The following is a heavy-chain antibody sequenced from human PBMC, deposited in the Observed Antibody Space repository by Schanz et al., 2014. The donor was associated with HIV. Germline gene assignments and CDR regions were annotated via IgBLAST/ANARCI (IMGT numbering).Heavy chain of an antibody. Sequence: QVQLVESGGGVVQPGRSLRLSCAASGFTFDSYGIHWVRQAPGKGLEWVAVISYDGSNKKYADSVKGRFTISRDNSKNTLYLQMKSLRPEDTAVYYCAVLWIQPPFDYWGQGTLVTVSS. CDR3: AVLWIQPPFDY. CDR1: GFTFDSYG. D-gene: IGHD5-18*01. CDR2: ISYDGSNK. V-gene: IGHV3-30*03. J-gene: IGHJ4*02.